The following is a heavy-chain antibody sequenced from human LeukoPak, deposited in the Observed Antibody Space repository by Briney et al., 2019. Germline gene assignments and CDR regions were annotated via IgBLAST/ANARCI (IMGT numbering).Heavy chain of an antibody. V-gene: IGHV4-30-4*01. J-gene: IGHJ4*02. D-gene: IGHD3-10*01. CDR2: IYYSGST. CDR3: ARYVTYGSGKYYFDY. Sequence: SETLSLTCTVSGGSISSGDYYWSWIRQPPGKGLEWIGYIYYSGSTYYNPSLKSRVTISVDTSKNQISLRLSSVTAADTAVYFCARYVTYGSGKYYFDYWGQGSLVTVSS. CDR1: GGSISSGDYY.